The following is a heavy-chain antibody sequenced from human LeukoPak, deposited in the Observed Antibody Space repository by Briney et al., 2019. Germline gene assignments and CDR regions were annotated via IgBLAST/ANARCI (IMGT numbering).Heavy chain of an antibody. D-gene: IGHD2/OR15-2a*01. Sequence: GGSLRLSCAASGFTFSTYAMSWVRQAPGKGLEWFSSISGSAARTYYADSVKGRFTISRDNSKKTLYLQMNSLRAGDTAVYYCAKDPHPGTTPDYFDYWGQGLLVTVS. V-gene: IGHV3-23*01. CDR2: ISGSAART. CDR3: AKDPHPGTTPDYFDY. CDR1: GFTFSTYA. J-gene: IGHJ4*02.